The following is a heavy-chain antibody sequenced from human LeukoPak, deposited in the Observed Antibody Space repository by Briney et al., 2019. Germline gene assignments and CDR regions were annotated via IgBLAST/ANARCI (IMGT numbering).Heavy chain of an antibody. Sequence: GGSLRLTCAASGFTFSIYAMSWVRQAPGKGLEWVSAISGSGGTAYYADSVKGRFTISRDNSKNTLYLQMNSLRAEDTAVYYCAKKGYYDGSGYYMYYFDHWGQGTLVTVSS. V-gene: IGHV3-23*01. D-gene: IGHD3-22*01. CDR3: AKKGYYDGSGYYMYYFDH. J-gene: IGHJ4*02. CDR1: GFTFSIYA. CDR2: ISGSGGTA.